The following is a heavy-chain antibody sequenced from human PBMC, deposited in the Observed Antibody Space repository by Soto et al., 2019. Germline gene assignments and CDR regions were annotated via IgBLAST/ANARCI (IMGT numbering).Heavy chain of an antibody. Sequence: PSETLSLTCAVYGGSFSGYYWSWIRQPPGKGLEWIGEINHSGSTNYNPSLKSRVTISVDTSKNQFSLKLSSVTAADTAVYYCARDGGAARFYAFDIWGQGTMVTVSS. V-gene: IGHV4-34*01. J-gene: IGHJ3*02. CDR3: ARDGGAARFYAFDI. D-gene: IGHD6-6*01. CDR2: INHSGST. CDR1: GGSFSGYY.